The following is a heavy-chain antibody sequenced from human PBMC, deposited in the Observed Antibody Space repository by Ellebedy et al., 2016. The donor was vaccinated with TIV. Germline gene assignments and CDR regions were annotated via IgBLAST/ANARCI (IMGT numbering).Heavy chain of an antibody. CDR2: IPYAGNNL. V-gene: IGHV3-11*01. Sequence: GESLKISCAASGFNFNDYYMSWVRQAPGKGLEWISSIPYAGNNLYYADSVKGRFTISRDNGKNSVFLQMNSLRAEDTAVYYCARVVTVGGTEHFDYWGQGTLVTVSS. CDR1: GFNFNDYY. D-gene: IGHD1-26*01. J-gene: IGHJ4*02. CDR3: ARVVTVGGTEHFDY.